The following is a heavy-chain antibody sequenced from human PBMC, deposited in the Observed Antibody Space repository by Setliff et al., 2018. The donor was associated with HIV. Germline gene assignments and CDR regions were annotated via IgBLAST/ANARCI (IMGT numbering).Heavy chain of an antibody. D-gene: IGHD5-12*01. CDR2: MYHTGST. J-gene: IGHJ4*02. CDR1: GYSISSGCY. Sequence: PSETLSLTCAVSGYSISSGCYWGWIRQPPGKGLEWIGSMYHTGSTYYSPSLNSRFTISVDTSKNQFSLKLRSVTAADTAVYYCARQPLYNDYDWHSYYFDYWGQGSLVTVSS. V-gene: IGHV4-38-2*01. CDR3: ARQPLYNDYDWHSYYFDY.